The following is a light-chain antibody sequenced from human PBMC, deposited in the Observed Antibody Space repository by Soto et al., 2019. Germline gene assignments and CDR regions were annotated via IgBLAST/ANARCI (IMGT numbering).Light chain of an antibody. V-gene: IGKV3-15*01. J-gene: IGKJ1*01. CDR2: GAS. CDR1: QSVSSD. CDR3: QAYNNWSRT. Sequence: EIVMTQSPATLSVSPGERATLSCRASQSVSSDLAWYHQKPGQAPRLLIYGASTRATGIPARFSGSGSGTEFTVNSNGLQPGDFVVYYCQAYNNWSRTCGQGTKLDSK.